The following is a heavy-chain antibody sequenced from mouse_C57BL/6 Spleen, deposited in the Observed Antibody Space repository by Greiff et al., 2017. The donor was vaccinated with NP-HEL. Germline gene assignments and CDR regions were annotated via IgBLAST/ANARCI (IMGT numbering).Heavy chain of an antibody. Sequence: EVQVVESGGGLVKPGGSLKLSCAASGFTFSDYGMHWVRQAPEKGLEWVAYISSGSSTIYYADTVKGRFTISRDNAKNTLFLQMTSLRSEDTAMYYCARRGTTVVPSAMDYWGQGTSVTVSS. D-gene: IGHD1-1*01. J-gene: IGHJ4*01. V-gene: IGHV5-17*01. CDR1: GFTFSDYG. CDR3: ARRGTTVVPSAMDY. CDR2: ISSGSSTI.